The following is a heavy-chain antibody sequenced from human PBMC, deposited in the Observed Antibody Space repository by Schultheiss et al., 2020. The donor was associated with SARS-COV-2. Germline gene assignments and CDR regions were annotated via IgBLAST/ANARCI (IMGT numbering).Heavy chain of an antibody. CDR3: ATYPRGIALAD. J-gene: IGHJ4*02. CDR1: GYTFTGYY. D-gene: IGHD6-13*01. V-gene: IGHV1-2*02. Sequence: ASVKVSCKASGYTFTGYYMHWVRQAPGQGLEWMGWINPNSGGTNYAQKFQGRVTMTRDTSISTAYMELTSLTSADTAVYYCATYPRGIALADWGQGTLVTVSS. CDR2: INPNSGGT.